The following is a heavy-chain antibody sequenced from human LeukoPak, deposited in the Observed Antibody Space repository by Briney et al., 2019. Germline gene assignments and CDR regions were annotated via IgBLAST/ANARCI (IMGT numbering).Heavy chain of an antibody. D-gene: IGHD6-19*01. J-gene: IGHJ4*02. CDR3: ASSGQWLVRYYFDY. V-gene: IGHV3-7*01. CDR1: GFTFSSYW. Sequence: GGSLRLSCAASGFTFSSYWMSWVRQAPGKGLEWVANIKQDGSEKYYVDSVKGRFTISRDNAKNSLYLQMNSLRAGDTAVYYCASSGQWLVRYYFDYWGQGTLVTVSS. CDR2: IKQDGSEK.